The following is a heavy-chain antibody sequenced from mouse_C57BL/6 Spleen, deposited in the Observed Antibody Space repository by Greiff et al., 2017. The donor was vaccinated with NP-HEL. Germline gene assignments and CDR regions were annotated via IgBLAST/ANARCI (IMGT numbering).Heavy chain of an antibody. CDR3: ARAGDGYCVYDLDY. CDR2: ISSGSSTI. V-gene: IGHV5-17*01. Sequence: DVMLVESGGGLVKPGGSLKLSCAASGFTFSDYGMHWVRQAPEKGLEWVAYISSGSSTIYYADTVKGRFTITRDNAKNTVFLQMTSLRSEDTAMYYCARAGDGYCVYDLDYWGQGTTLTVSS. D-gene: IGHD2-3*01. CDR1: GFTFSDYG. J-gene: IGHJ2*01.